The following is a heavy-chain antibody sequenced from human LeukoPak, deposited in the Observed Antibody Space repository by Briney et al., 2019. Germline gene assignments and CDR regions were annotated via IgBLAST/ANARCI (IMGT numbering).Heavy chain of an antibody. CDR3: AREGCSSTSCFNGWFDP. CDR1: GYTFTGYY. Sequence: GASVKVSCKASGYTFTGYYMHWVRQAPGQGLEWMGWINPNSGGTNYAQKFQGRVTMTRDTSISTAYMELSRLRSDDTAVYYCAREGCSSTSCFNGWFDPWGQGTLVTVSS. J-gene: IGHJ5*02. CDR2: INPNSGGT. V-gene: IGHV1-2*02. D-gene: IGHD2-2*01.